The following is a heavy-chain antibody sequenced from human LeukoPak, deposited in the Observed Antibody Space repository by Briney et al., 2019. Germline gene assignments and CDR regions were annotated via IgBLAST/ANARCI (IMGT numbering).Heavy chain of an antibody. V-gene: IGHV3-20*04. J-gene: IGHJ6*03. Sequence: GGSLRLSCAASGFTFDDYGMSWVRQAPGKGLEWVSGINWNGGSTGYADSVKGTFTISRDNSKNTLYLQMNSLRAEDTAVYYCARVQYYYYYMDVWGKGTTVTISS. CDR1: GFTFDDYG. CDR3: ARVQYYYYYMDV. D-gene: IGHD1-1*01. CDR2: INWNGGST.